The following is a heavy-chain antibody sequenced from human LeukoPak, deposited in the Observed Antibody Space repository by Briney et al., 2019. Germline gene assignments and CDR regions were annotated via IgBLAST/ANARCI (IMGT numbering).Heavy chain of an antibody. CDR3: ARDLDQYSGRFGGFGHDF. CDR2: ISAYNGNT. CDR1: GYTFTNYG. J-gene: IGHJ4*02. Sequence: ASVKVSCKASGYTFTNYGIKWVRQAPGQGLEWMGWISAYNGNTNYAQKLQGRVTMTTDTSTSTAYMELRSLRSDDTAVYYCARDLDQYSGRFGGFGHDFWGQGTLVTVSS. D-gene: IGHD1-26*01. V-gene: IGHV1-18*01.